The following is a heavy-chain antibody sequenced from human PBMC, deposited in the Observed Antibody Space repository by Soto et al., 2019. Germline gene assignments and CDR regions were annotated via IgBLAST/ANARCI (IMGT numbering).Heavy chain of an antibody. CDR3: ARESYYDSTRKWFDP. V-gene: IGHV3-23*01. J-gene: IGHJ5*02. CDR1: GLTFGSRA. CDR2: ITDTGGDA. D-gene: IGHD3-22*01. Sequence: PGGSLRLSCVASGLTFGSRAMSWVRQAPGEGLQWVSTITDTGGDAKYADSVRGRFVISRDNSTSTAYMELSSLRSEDTAVYYCARESYYDSTRKWFDPWGQGTLVTVSS.